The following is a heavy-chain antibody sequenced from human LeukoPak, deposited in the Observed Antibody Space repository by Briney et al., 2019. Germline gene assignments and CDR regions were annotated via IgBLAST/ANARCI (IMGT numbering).Heavy chain of an antibody. CDR2: IWYDGSNK. V-gene: IGHV3-33*01. J-gene: IGHJ4*02. CDR1: GFTFSNYG. D-gene: IGHD3-10*01. CDR3: ARVGRLWFGELYYFDY. Sequence: PGGSLRLSCAASGFTFSNYGTHWVRQAPGKGLEWVALIWYDGSNKYYADSVKGRFTISRDNSKNTLYLQMNSLRAEDTAVYYCARVGRLWFGELYYFDYWGQGTLVTVSS.